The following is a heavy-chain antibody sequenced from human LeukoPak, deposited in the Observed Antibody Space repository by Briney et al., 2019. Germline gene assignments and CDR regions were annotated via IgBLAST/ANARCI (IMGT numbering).Heavy chain of an antibody. D-gene: IGHD1-26*01. J-gene: IGHJ5*02. CDR1: GFTFSSYE. CDR3: ASRIVGANTFTPLDT. Sequence: GGSLRLSCATSGFTFSSYEMNWVRQAPGKGLEWVSFISSSGTTIYADSVRGRFTISRDNAKNSLYLQMNSLRAEDTAVYYCASRIVGANTFTPLDTWGQGTLVTASS. CDR2: ISSSGTTI. V-gene: IGHV3-48*03.